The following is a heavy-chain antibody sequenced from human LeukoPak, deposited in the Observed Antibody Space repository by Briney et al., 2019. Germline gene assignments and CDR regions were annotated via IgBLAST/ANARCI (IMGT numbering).Heavy chain of an antibody. V-gene: IGHV3-23*01. D-gene: IGHD3-9*01. CDR2: ITGSGTST. J-gene: IGHJ4*02. CDR1: GFTFSNYA. Sequence: GASLRLSCVASGFTFSNYAMSWVRQAPGKGLEWVSAITGSGTSTYYADSLKGRFTISRDNSKNTVFLQMNSLRHEDTAIYYCVIWGDYDVLTGYYVPDYWGQGTLVTVSS. CDR3: VIWGDYDVLTGYYVPDY.